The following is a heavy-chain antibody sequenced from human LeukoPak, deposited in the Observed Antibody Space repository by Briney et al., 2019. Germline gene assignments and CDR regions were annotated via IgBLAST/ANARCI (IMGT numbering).Heavy chain of an antibody. CDR1: GGSFSGFY. Sequence: PSETLSLTCSVYGGSFSGFYWNWIRQPPGKGLEWIGEINHSGSTHCSPSLKSRLSISVDPSKNQFSLKLSSVTAADTAVYYCARGGGYCTNNVCPPWFDPWGQGALVTVSS. V-gene: IGHV4-34*01. J-gene: IGHJ5*02. D-gene: IGHD2-8*01. CDR3: ARGGGYCTNNVCPPWFDP. CDR2: INHSGST.